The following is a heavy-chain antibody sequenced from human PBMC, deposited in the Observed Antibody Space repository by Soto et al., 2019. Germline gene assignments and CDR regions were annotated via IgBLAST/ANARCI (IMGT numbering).Heavy chain of an antibody. D-gene: IGHD1-1*01. CDR1: GGSISSYY. J-gene: IGHJ5*02. V-gene: IGHV4-59*01. CDR3: ARDVSWNEGHGSSWFDP. CDR2: IYYSGST. Sequence: QVQLQESGPGLVKPSETLSLTCTVSGGSISSYYWSWIRQPPGKGLEWIGYIYYSGSTNYNPSLKSRVTISVDTSKNQFSLKLSSVTAADTAVYYCARDVSWNEGHGSSWFDPWGQGTLVTVSS.